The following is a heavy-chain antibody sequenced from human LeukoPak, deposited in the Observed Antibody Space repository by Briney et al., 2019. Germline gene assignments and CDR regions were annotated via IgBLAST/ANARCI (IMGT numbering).Heavy chain of an antibody. CDR3: ARTGYSSSWRFNWFDP. CDR1: GGSISSSSYY. J-gene: IGHJ5*02. V-gene: IGHV4-39*07. D-gene: IGHD6-13*01. CDR2: IYYSGST. Sequence: SETLSLTCTVSGGSISSSSYYWGWIRQPPGKGLEWIGSIYYSGSTYYNPSLKSRVTISVDTSKNQFSLKLSSVTAADTAVYYCARTGYSSSWRFNWFDPWGQGTLVTVSS.